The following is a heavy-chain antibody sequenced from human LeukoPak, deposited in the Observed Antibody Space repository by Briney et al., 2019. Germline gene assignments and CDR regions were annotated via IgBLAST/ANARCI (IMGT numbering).Heavy chain of an antibody. CDR3: AKDPLLYGSGSYYFDY. Sequence: PGGSLRLSCAASRFTFSRYAMSWVRQAPGKGLEWVSAISGSGGITYYADSVKGRFTISRDNSKNTLYLQMNSLRAEDTAKYYCAKDPLLYGSGSYYFDYWGQGTLVTVSS. J-gene: IGHJ4*02. D-gene: IGHD3-10*01. V-gene: IGHV3-23*01. CDR2: ISGSGGIT. CDR1: RFTFSRYA.